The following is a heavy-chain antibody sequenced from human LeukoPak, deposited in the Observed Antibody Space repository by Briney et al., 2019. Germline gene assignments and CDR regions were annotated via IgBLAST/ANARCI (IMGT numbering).Heavy chain of an antibody. D-gene: IGHD3-22*01. CDR3: ASLKNRDNSGLLFAFDI. CDR2: IYYSGNT. J-gene: IGHJ3*02. V-gene: IGHV4-31*03. Sequence: SQTLSLTCTVSGGSISSGGFYWSWIRQHPGKGLEWIGYIYYSGNTYYNPSLKSRVTISVDTSKNQFSLKLNSVTAADTAVYYCASLKNRDNSGLLFAFDIWGQGTMVTVSS. CDR1: GGSISSGGFY.